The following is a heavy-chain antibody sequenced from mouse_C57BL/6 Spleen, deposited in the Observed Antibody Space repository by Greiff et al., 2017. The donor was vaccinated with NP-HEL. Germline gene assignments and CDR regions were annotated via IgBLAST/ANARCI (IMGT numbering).Heavy chain of an antibody. D-gene: IGHD2-5*01. V-gene: IGHV3-1*01. Sequence: EVKLQESGPGMVKPSQSLSLTCTVTGYSITSGYDWHWIRHFPGNKLEWMGYISYSGSTNYNPSLKSRISITHDTSKNHFFLKLNSVTTEDTATYYCARGAYSNFAWFAYWGQGTLVTVSA. J-gene: IGHJ3*01. CDR1: GYSITSGYD. CDR2: ISYSGST. CDR3: ARGAYSNFAWFAY.